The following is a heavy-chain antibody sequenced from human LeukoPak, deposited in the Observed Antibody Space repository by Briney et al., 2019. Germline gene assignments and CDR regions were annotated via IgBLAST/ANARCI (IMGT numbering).Heavy chain of an antibody. D-gene: IGHD3-3*01. V-gene: IGHV4-31*03. CDR2: ITYSGNT. Sequence: NPSETLSLTCTVSGGSISSGPYYWIWIRQHPGKGLEWIGYITYSGNTYYYPALNSRVTVSLDTSKTQFSLKLSSVTAADTAVYYCARIAYDALDSYYYGMDVWGQGTTVTVSS. CDR3: ARIAYDALDSYYYGMDV. CDR1: GGSISSGPYY. J-gene: IGHJ6*02.